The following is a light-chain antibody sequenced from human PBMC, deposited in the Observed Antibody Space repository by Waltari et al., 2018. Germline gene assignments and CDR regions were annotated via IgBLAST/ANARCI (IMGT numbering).Light chain of an antibody. CDR2: EVS. Sequence: QSALTQPAPVSGSPGQSITTSCTGTSRDVGGYNYVSWYQQHPGKAPKLMIYEVSNRPSGVSNRFSGSKSGNTASLTISGLQAEDEADYYCSSYTSSSTLGFGTGTKVTVL. V-gene: IGLV2-14*01. J-gene: IGLJ1*01. CDR1: SRDVGGYNY. CDR3: SSYTSSSTLG.